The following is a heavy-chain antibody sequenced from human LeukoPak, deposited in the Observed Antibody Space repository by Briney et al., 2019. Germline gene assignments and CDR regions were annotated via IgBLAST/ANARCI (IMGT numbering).Heavy chain of an antibody. CDR3: AYSTVVTRGYY. CDR2: IFHSGIT. Sequence: SETLSLTCIVSGYSISSGYYWGWIRQPPGKGLEWIGSIFHSGITYYNPSLKSRVTISVDTSKNQFSLKLSSVTAADTAVYYCAYSTVVTRGYYWGQGTLVTVSS. CDR1: GYSISSGYY. D-gene: IGHD4-23*01. V-gene: IGHV4-38-2*02. J-gene: IGHJ4*02.